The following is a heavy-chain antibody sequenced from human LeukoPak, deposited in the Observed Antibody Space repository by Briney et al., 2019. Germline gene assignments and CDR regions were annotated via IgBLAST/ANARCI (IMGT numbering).Heavy chain of an antibody. Sequence: ASVKVSCKASGYTFTGYYMHWVRQAPGQGFEWTGWINPNSGGTNYAQKFQGRVTMTRDTSISTAYMELSRLRSDDTAVYYCARVWGSGSTARYYYYGMDVWGQGTTVTVSS. D-gene: IGHD3-10*01. CDR2: INPNSGGT. CDR3: ARVWGSGSTARYYYYGMDV. J-gene: IGHJ6*02. V-gene: IGHV1-2*02. CDR1: GYTFTGYY.